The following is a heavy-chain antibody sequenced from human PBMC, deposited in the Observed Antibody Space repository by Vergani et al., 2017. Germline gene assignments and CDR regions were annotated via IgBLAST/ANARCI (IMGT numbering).Heavy chain of an antibody. CDR2: INPSGGST. J-gene: IGHJ5*02. CDR3: ARQQADWFDP. V-gene: IGHV1-46*01. CDR1: GYTFTNYY. Sequence: QVLLVQSGAEVKKPGASVRVSCKTSGYTFTNYYIHWVRQAPGQGLEWMGIINPSGGSTTYAQQFQGRLTMTRDTSTSTVYMDLSNLRSEDTAVYYCARQQADWFDPWGQGTLVTVSS.